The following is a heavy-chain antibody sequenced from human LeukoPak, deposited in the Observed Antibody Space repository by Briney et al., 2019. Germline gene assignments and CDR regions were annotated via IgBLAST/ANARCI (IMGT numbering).Heavy chain of an antibody. J-gene: IGHJ4*02. D-gene: IGHD2-15*01. CDR2: INHSGST. Sequence: SETLSLTCAVYGGSFSGYYWSWIRQPPGKGLEWIGEINHSGSTNYNPSLKSRVTISVDTSKNQFSLKLSSVTAEDTAVYYCAREIRSRWYYLDSWGQGTLVTVSS. CDR3: AREIRSRWYYLDS. CDR1: GGSFSGYY. V-gene: IGHV4-34*01.